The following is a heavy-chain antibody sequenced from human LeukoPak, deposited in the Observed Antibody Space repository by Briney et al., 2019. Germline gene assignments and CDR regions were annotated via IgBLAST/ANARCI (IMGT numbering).Heavy chain of an antibody. Sequence: GGSLRLSCAASGFTFSSYGMHWVRQAPGKGLEWVAVISYDGSNKYYADSVKGRFTISRDNSKNTLYLQMNSLRAEDTAAYYCAKGEQQWLVPDYYYGMDVWGQGTTVTVSS. J-gene: IGHJ6*02. CDR1: GFTFSSYG. D-gene: IGHD6-19*01. V-gene: IGHV3-30*18. CDR3: AKGEQQWLVPDYYYGMDV. CDR2: ISYDGSNK.